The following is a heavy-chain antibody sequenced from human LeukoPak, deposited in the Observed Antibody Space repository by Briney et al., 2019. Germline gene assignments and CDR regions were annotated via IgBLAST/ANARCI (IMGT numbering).Heavy chain of an antibody. D-gene: IGHD2-2*01. Sequence: GGSLRLSCAASGLTFSSYDMSWVRQAPGKGLEWVSIISGSGGSTYYADSVKGRFTISRDNSKNTLYLQMNSLRAEDTAVYYCAKDFSSTSNFYDDAFDICGQGTMVTVSS. CDR3: AKDFSSTSNFYDDAFDI. CDR2: ISGSGGST. J-gene: IGHJ3*02. CDR1: GLTFSSYD. V-gene: IGHV3-23*01.